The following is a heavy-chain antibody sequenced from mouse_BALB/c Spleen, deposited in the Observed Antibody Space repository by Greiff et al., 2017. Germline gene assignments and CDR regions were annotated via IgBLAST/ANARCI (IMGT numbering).Heavy chain of an antibody. CDR1: GYSFTSYY. V-gene: IGHV1S135*01. J-gene: IGHJ3*01. D-gene: IGHD2-4*01. Sequence: VQLKQSGPELMKPGASVKISCKASGYSFTSYYMHWVKQSHGKSLEWIGYIDPFNGGTSYNQKFKGKATLTVDKSSSTAYMHLSSLTSEDSAVYYCALYYDYDVAYWGQGTLVTVSA. CDR2: IDPFNGGT. CDR3: ALYYDYDVAY.